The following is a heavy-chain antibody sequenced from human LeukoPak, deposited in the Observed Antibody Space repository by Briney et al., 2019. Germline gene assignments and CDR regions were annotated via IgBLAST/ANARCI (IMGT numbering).Heavy chain of an antibody. V-gene: IGHV4-39*07. Sequence: SETLSLTCTVSGGSISSGDYYWSWIRQPPGKGLEWIGSIYHSGSTYYNPSLKSRITISVDTSKNQFSLKLSSVTAADTAVYYCARVATIVVVVAAPFDYWGQGTLVTVSS. CDR2: IYHSGST. D-gene: IGHD2-15*01. CDR1: GGSISSGDYY. J-gene: IGHJ4*02. CDR3: ARVATIVVVVAAPFDY.